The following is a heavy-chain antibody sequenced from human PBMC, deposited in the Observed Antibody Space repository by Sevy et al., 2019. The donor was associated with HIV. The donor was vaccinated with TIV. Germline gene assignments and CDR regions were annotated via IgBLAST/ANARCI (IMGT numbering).Heavy chain of an antibody. Sequence: GGSLRLSCAASGFTFDDYTMHWVRQAPGKGLEWVSLISWDGGSTYYADSVKGRFTISRDNSKNSLYLQMNSLRTEDTALYYCASSGWPLYYFDYWGQGTLVTVSS. J-gene: IGHJ4*02. CDR3: ASSGWPLYYFDY. CDR1: GFTFDDYT. V-gene: IGHV3-43*01. CDR2: ISWDGGST. D-gene: IGHD6-19*01.